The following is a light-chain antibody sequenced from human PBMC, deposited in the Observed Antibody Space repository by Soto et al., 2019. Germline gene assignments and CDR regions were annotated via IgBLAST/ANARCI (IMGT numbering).Light chain of an antibody. J-gene: IGLJ1*01. CDR3: LAYATSGTHV. V-gene: IGLV2-14*03. CDR2: DVN. CDR1: SSDVGSYDY. Sequence: QSVLPQPASVSGSPRQSITFSCSGTSSDVGSYDYVSWHQQHPGKAPKLIIYDVNNRPSGVPSRFSGSKSGNTASLIISGLQTEDEADYYCLAYATSGTHVFGTGT.